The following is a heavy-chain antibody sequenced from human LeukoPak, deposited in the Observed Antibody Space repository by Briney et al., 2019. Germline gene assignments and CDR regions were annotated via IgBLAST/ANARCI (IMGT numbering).Heavy chain of an antibody. J-gene: IGHJ4*02. D-gene: IGHD1-26*01. CDR1: AFTFSTYS. CDR3: ARDHVALVGATDY. Sequence: GGSLRLSCAASAFTFSTYSMNWVRQAPGKGLEWVSGISWNSGSIGYADSVKGRFTISRDNAKNSLYLQMNSLRAEDTAVYYCARDHVALVGATDYWGQGTLVTVSS. V-gene: IGHV3-9*01. CDR2: ISWNSGSI.